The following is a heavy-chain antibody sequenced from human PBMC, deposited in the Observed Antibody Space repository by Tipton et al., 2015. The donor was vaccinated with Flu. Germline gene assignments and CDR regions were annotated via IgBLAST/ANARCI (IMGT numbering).Heavy chain of an antibody. D-gene: IGHD4-11*01. J-gene: IGHJ5*02. CDR2: IYSSGST. CDR3: ARRDFSNYVSDPKTWFDR. Sequence: PGLVKPSETLSLTCNVSGGSISSSSDYWGWIRQPPGKGLEWIGTIYSSGSTYFNPSLRSRVTISVDTSKNQFYLEMRSVTAADMAVYYCARRDFSNYVSDPKTWFDRWGQGTLVTVSS. CDR1: GGSISSSSDY. V-gene: IGHV4-39*01.